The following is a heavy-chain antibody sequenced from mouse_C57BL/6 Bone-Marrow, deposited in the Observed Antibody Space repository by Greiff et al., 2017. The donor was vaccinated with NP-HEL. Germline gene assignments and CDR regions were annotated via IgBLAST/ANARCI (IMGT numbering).Heavy chain of an antibody. J-gene: IGHJ1*03. V-gene: IGHV5-16*01. Sequence: EVQLVESEGGLVQPGSSMKLSCTASGFTFSDYYMAWVRQVPEKGLEWVANINYDGSSTYYLDSLKSRFIISRDNAKNILYLQMSSLKSEDTATYYCARVYYDYDRDWYFGVWGTGATVTVSS. CDR2: INYDGSST. D-gene: IGHD2-4*01. CDR1: GFTFSDYY. CDR3: ARVYYDYDRDWYFGV.